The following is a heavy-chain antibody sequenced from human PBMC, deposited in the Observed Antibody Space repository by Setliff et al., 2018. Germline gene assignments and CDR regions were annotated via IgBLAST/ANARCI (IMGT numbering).Heavy chain of an antibody. CDR2: IRNDGATT. CDR3: VRDLHWGFDY. Sequence: PGESLKISCAASGFTFGDFAMTWVRQAPGKGLEWLSNIRNDGATTSYADSVKGRFTISRDNVKNSLFLQMNSLRAEDTAVYYCVRDLHWGFDYWGLGTLVTVSS. D-gene: IGHD7-27*01. V-gene: IGHV3-48*01. CDR1: GFTFGDFA. J-gene: IGHJ4*02.